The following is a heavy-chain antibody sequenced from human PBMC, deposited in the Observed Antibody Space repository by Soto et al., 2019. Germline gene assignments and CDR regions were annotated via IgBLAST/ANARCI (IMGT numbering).Heavy chain of an antibody. Sequence: SETLSLTCAVSGYSISSGSYLGWLRLPPWKGLGWVGSLYHGGSTSYNPSINSRVNLSIDMTNNHVSLILNSVTAADTAVYYCARVGSWVPYYNDSSPYTFENWFDPWGQGTLVTVSS. CDR2: LYHGGST. CDR3: ARVGSWVPYYNDSSPYTFENWFDP. V-gene: IGHV4-38-2*01. D-gene: IGHD3-22*01. J-gene: IGHJ5*02. CDR1: GYSISSGSY.